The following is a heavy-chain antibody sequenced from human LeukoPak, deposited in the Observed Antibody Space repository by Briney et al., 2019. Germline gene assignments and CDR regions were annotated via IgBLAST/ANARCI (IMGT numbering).Heavy chain of an antibody. CDR3: AREYYYDSSGLDY. CDR1: GFTFSSYT. CDR2: IGTSSTTI. V-gene: IGHV3-48*01. D-gene: IGHD3-22*01. Sequence: PGGSLRLSCAASGFTFSSYTMNWVRQPPGKGLEWVSNIGTSSTTIYYADSVKGRFTISRDNAKNSLYLQMNSLRADDTAVYYCAREYYYDSSGLDYWGQGTLVTVSS. J-gene: IGHJ4*02.